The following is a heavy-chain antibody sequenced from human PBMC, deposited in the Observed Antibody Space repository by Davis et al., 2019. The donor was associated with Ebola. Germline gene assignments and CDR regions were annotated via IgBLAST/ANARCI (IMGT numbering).Heavy chain of an antibody. CDR1: SGSFSGYY. CDR2: INHSGST. J-gene: IGHJ5*02. V-gene: IGHV4-34*01. Sequence: MPSETLSLTCAVYSGSFSGYYWSWIRQPPGKGLEWIGEINHSGSTNYNPSLRSRVTISVDTSKNHFSLKLTSVTAADTAVYYCARGRGWLRDSWFDPWGQGTLVTVSS. CDR3: ARGRGWLRDSWFDP. D-gene: IGHD2-15*01.